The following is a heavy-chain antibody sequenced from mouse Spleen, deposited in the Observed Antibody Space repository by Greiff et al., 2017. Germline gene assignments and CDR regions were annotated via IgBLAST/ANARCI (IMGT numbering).Heavy chain of an antibody. J-gene: IGHJ2*01. V-gene: IGHV5-6*01. CDR2: ISSGGSYT. CDR1: GFTFSSYG. Sequence: EVHLVESGGDLVKPGGSLKLSCAASGFTFSSYGMSWVRQTPDKRLEWVATISSGGSYTYYPDSVKGRFTISRDNAKNTLYLQMSSLKSEDTAMYYCAKAPLYDGYDYFDYWGQGTTLTVSS. D-gene: IGHD2-3*01. CDR3: AKAPLYDGYDYFDY.